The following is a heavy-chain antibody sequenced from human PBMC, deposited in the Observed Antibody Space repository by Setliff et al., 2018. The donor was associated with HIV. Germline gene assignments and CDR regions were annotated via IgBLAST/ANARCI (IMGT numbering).Heavy chain of an antibody. Sequence: GESLKISCKTSGYNFATYYITWVRQMPGKGLEWIGRINPGDSDTGYSPSFQGQVTISADTSTGTACLHWSSLKASDTAIYYCARQGTDSGKNYYADVWGKGTAVTVSS. CDR1: GYNFATYY. D-gene: IGHD2-15*01. CDR3: ARQGTDSGKNYYADV. V-gene: IGHV5-51*01. J-gene: IGHJ6*03. CDR2: INPGDSDT.